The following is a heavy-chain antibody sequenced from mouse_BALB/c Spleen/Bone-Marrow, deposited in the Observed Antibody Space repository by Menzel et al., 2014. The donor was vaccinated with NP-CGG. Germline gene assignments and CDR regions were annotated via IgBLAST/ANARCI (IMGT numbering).Heavy chain of an antibody. CDR3: VRHRYDGYYFDY. CDR2: ISNGGDNT. CDR1: GFTFSSYI. Sequence: EVKLVESGGGLVQPGGSLKLSCAASGFTFSSYIMSWVRQTPEKRLGWVAYISNGGDNTYYPDTVKGRFIISRDNAKNTLCLQMSSLKSEDTAMYYCVRHRYDGYYFDYWGRGTTLTVSS. J-gene: IGHJ2*01. D-gene: IGHD2-14*01. V-gene: IGHV5-12-2*01.